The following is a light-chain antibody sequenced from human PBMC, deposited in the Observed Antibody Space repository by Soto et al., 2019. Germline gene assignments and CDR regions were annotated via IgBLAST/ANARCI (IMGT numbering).Light chain of an antibody. CDR1: GGSIASNY. Sequence: NFMLTQPHSVSESPGKTLTISCTGSGGSIASNYVQWYQQRPGSAPTTVIYEDNQRPSGVPDRFAGSIDTSSNSASLTISGLQTEDEADYYCQSYDDNNRGVFGGGTKVTVL. V-gene: IGLV6-57*02. J-gene: IGLJ3*02. CDR3: QSYDDNNRGV. CDR2: EDN.